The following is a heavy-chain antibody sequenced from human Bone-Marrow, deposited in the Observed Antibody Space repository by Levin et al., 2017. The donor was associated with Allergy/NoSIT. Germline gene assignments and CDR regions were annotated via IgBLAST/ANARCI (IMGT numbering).Heavy chain of an antibody. V-gene: IGHV3-7*01. J-gene: IGHJ4*02. D-gene: IGHD6-19*01. CDR3: ARKYSRAWCFDY. Sequence: PGGSLRLSCAASGFTFSNYGMTWVRQAPGKGLEWVANIKQDGTEKNYVDSVKGRFTISRDNANNALHLQMSSLRVEDTAVYFCARKYSRAWCFDYWGQGILVAVSS. CDR2: IKQDGTEK. CDR1: GFTFSNYG.